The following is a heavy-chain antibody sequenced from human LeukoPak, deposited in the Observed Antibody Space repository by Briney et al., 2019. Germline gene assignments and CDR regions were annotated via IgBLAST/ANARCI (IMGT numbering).Heavy chain of an antibody. Sequence: QPGGSLRLSCAASGFTFSSYAMSWVRQAPGKGREWVSAISGSGGSTYYADSVKGRFTISRDNSKNTLYLQMNSLRAEDTAVYYCAKATYYYDSSGYDYFDYWGQGTLVTVSS. D-gene: IGHD3-22*01. CDR2: ISGSGGST. CDR3: AKATYYYDSSGYDYFDY. V-gene: IGHV3-23*01. J-gene: IGHJ4*02. CDR1: GFTFSSYA.